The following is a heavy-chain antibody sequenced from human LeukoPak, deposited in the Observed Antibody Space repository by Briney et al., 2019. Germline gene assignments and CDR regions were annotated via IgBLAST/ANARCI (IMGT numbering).Heavy chain of an antibody. V-gene: IGHV4-59*01. CDR3: AGIAGGSYYPYYYMDV. Sequence: PSETLSLTCTASGGSISSYYWSWIRQPPGKGLEWIGYIYYSGSTNYNPSLKSRVTISVDTSKNQFSLKLSSVTAADTAVYYCAGIAGGSYYPYYYMDVWGKGSTVTVSS. D-gene: IGHD1-26*01. J-gene: IGHJ6*03. CDR1: GGSISSYY. CDR2: IYYSGST.